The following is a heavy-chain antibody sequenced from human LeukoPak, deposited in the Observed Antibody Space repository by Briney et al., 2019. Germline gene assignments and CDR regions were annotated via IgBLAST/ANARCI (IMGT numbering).Heavy chain of an antibody. CDR3: VRDVRFGHFDS. CDR1: GFTFRNYW. Sequence: GSLRLSCAVSGFTFRNYWMDWLRQAPGKELEWVASINPDGSQKYYVDSVKGRFTISRDNAKNSLFLELKSLRAEDTAMYYCVRDVRFGHFDSWGQGTLVTVSS. CDR2: INPDGSQK. V-gene: IGHV3-7*01. D-gene: IGHD3-16*01. J-gene: IGHJ4*02.